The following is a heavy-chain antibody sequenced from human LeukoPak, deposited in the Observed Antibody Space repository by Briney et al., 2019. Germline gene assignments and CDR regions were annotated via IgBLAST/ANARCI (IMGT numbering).Heavy chain of an antibody. V-gene: IGHV3-48*03. J-gene: IGHJ5*02. D-gene: IGHD3-22*01. CDR3: ELDSYDSSPSHIWFDP. CDR1: GFTFSTYN. CDR2: INKAGDSI. Sequence: GGSLRLSCVGSGFTFSTYNMNWFRQAPGKGLEWVSYINKAGDSIYYAHSVKGRFTISRDNAKNSLYLQMSSLRVEDTAVYYCELDSYDSSPSHIWFDPWGQGTLVTVSS.